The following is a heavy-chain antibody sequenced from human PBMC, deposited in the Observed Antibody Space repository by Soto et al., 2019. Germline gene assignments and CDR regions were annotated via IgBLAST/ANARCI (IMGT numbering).Heavy chain of an antibody. Sequence: GASVKVSCKVSGYTLTELSMHWVRQAPGKGLEWMGGFDPEDGETIYAQKFQGRVTMTEDTSTDTAYMELSSLRSEDTAVYYCATPTGEKGGLYYFDYWGQGTLVTVSS. J-gene: IGHJ4*02. CDR1: GYTLTELS. CDR3: ATPTGEKGGLYYFDY. D-gene: IGHD3-16*01. V-gene: IGHV1-24*01. CDR2: FDPEDGET.